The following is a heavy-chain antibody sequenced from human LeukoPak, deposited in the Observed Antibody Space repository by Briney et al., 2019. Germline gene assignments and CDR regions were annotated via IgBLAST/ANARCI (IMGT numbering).Heavy chain of an antibody. V-gene: IGHV3-7*01. CDR2: IKQDGSEK. CDR1: GFNFSSYW. CDR3: AREQSPVYYYGSGTLIDY. J-gene: IGHJ4*02. Sequence: QPGGSLRLSCAASGFNFSSYWMSWVRQAPGKGLEWVANIKQDGSEKYYVDSVKGRFTISRDNAKNSLYLQMNSLRAEDTAVYYCAREQSPVYYYGSGTLIDYWGQGTLVTVSS. D-gene: IGHD3-10*01.